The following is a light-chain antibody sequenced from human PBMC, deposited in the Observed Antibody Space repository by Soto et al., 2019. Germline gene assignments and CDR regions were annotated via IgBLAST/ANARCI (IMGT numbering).Light chain of an antibody. CDR2: HVS. V-gene: IGLV2-8*01. CDR1: GTDVGQYNY. CDR3: SSYGGFNNVL. J-gene: IGLJ2*01. Sequence: QSVLTQPPSASGSPGQSVTISCTGAGTDVGQYNYVSWYQQHPGKAPKLLIHHVSRRPSGVPARFSGSKSGNTASLTVSGLQTEDVADYYCSSYGGFNNVLFGGGTKVTVL.